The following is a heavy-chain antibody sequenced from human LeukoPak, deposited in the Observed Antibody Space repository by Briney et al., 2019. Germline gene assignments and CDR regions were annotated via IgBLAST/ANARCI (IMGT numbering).Heavy chain of an antibody. D-gene: IGHD3-10*01. J-gene: IGHJ6*02. Sequence: SETLSLTCAVYGGSFSGYYWSWIRQPPGKGLEWIGEINHSGSTYYNPSLKSRVTISVDTSKNQFSLKLSSVTAADTAVYYCASSWVRGVIKWYYYGMDVWGQGTTVTVSS. V-gene: IGHV4-34*01. CDR3: ASSWVRGVIKWYYYGMDV. CDR1: GGSFSGYY. CDR2: INHSGST.